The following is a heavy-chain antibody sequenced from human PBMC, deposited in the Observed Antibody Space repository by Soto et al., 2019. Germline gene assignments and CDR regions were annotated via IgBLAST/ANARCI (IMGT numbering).Heavy chain of an antibody. J-gene: IGHJ4*02. CDR2: IYYSGST. Sequence: SETLSLTCTVSGGSISSYYWSWIRQPPVKGLEWIGYIYYSGSTNYNPSLKSRVTISVDTSKNQFSLKLSSVTAADTAVYYCTRDSRTAFGGVIGLDYWGQGTLVTVSS. V-gene: IGHV4-59*01. CDR3: TRDSRTAFGGVIGLDY. CDR1: GGSISSYY. D-gene: IGHD3-16*02.